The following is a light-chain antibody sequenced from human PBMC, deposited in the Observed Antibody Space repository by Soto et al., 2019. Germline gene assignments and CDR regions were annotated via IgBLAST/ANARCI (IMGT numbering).Light chain of an antibody. Sequence: QSALTQPPSASGSPGQSVTISCTGANSDVGSYNFISWYQQHPGRAPKLLIYEVNKRPSGVPDRFSGSKSGNTASLAVTGLQAEDEADYYCRSYAGTNTRYLFGSGTKLTVL. CDR3: RSYAGTNTRYL. CDR1: NSDVGSYNF. CDR2: EVN. V-gene: IGLV2-8*01. J-gene: IGLJ1*01.